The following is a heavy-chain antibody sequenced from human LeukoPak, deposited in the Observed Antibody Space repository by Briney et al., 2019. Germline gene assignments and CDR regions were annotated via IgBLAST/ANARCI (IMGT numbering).Heavy chain of an antibody. CDR1: GGSISSSSYY. Sequence: PSETLSLTCTVSGGSISSSSYYWGWIRQPPGKGLEWIGSIYYSGSTYYNPSLKSRVTISVDTSKNQFSLKLTSVIAADTAVYYCARETHTNGYNDAFHIWGQGTMVTVSS. D-gene: IGHD2-8*01. CDR3: ARETHTNGYNDAFHI. CDR2: IYYSGST. V-gene: IGHV4-39*07. J-gene: IGHJ3*02.